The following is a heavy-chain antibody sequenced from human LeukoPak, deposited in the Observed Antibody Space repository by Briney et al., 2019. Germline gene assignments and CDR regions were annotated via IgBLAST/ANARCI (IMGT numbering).Heavy chain of an antibody. CDR2: INPNSGGT. V-gene: IGHV1-2*02. D-gene: IGHD2-2*01. J-gene: IGHJ4*02. CDR3: ARAPAPMYSFDY. CDR1: GYTFSGYY. Sequence: LVASVKVSCKTSGYTFSGYYMHWVRQAPGQGLEWMGWINPNSGGTYYPPKFQGRVTVTRNTSLSTAYMELNSLRSDDTAVYYCARAPAPMYSFDYWGQGTLVTVSS.